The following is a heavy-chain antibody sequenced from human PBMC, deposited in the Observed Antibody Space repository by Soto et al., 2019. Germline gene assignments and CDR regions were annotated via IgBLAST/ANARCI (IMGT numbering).Heavy chain of an antibody. Sequence: AASVKVSCKASGGTFSSYAISWVRQAPGQGLEWMGGIIPIFGTANYAQKFQGRVTITADESTSTAYMELSSLRSEDTAVYYCARADYSSSWYGLVNYYYYGMDVWGQGTTVTVSS. CDR1: GGTFSSYA. D-gene: IGHD6-13*01. J-gene: IGHJ6*02. CDR3: ARADYSSSWYGLVNYYYYGMDV. CDR2: IIPIFGTA. V-gene: IGHV1-69*13.